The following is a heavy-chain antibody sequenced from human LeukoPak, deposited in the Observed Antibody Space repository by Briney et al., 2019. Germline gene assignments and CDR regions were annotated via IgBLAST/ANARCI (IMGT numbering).Heavy chain of an antibody. D-gene: IGHD5-12*01. CDR2: IYTSGST. CDR1: GGSISSGDYY. J-gene: IGHJ4*02. CDR3: GREVREYSGYRFDY. V-gene: IGHV4-61*02. Sequence: PSETLSLTCTVSGGSISSGDYYWSWIRQPPGKGLEWIGRIYTSGSTNYNPSLKSRVTISVDTSKNQFSLKLSSVTAADTAVYYCGREVREYSGYRFDYWGQGTLVTVSS.